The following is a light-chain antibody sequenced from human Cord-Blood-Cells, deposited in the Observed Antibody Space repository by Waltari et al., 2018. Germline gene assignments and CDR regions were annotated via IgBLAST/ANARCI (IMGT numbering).Light chain of an antibody. J-gene: IGKJ1*01. CDR2: GAS. Sequence: EIVFTQSPGPLSLSPGDRATLSCRASQSVSSSYVAWYQQKPGQAPRLLIYGASSRATGIPDRFSGSGSGTDFTLTISRLEPEDFAVYYCQQYGSSPWTFGQGTKVEIK. CDR3: QQYGSSPWT. V-gene: IGKV3-20*01. CDR1: QSVSSSY.